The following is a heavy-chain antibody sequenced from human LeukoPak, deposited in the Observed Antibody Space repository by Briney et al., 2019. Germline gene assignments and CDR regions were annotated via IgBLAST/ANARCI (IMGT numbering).Heavy chain of an antibody. Sequence: GGSLRLSCAASGFTFSNYAMSWVRQAPGKGLEWVSTIGHNTYYADSVKGRFTISRDNSKNTLYLQMNSLRAEDTAVYYCARDQYCYDSSGYSFDYWGQGTLVTVSS. CDR2: IGHNT. D-gene: IGHD3-22*01. CDR1: GFTFSNYA. J-gene: IGHJ4*02. V-gene: IGHV3-23*01. CDR3: ARDQYCYDSSGYSFDY.